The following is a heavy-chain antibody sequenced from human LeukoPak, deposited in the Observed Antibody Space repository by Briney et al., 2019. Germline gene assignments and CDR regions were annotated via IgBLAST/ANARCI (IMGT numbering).Heavy chain of an antibody. J-gene: IGHJ4*02. CDR1: GYTFTGYY. D-gene: IGHD2-2*01. V-gene: IGHV1-2*02. Sequence: ASVKVSCKASGYTFTGYYMHWVRQAPGQGLEWLGWINPNSGGTNYAQKFQGRVTMTRDTSISTACMELSRLRSDDTAVYYCATSRGYCSSTSCRDDYYFDYWGQGTLVTVSS. CDR2: INPNSGGT. CDR3: ATSRGYCSSTSCRDDYYFDY.